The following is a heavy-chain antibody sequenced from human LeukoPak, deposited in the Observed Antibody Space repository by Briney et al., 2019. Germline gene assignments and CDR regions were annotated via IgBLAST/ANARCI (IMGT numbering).Heavy chain of an antibody. V-gene: IGHV3-23*01. CDR3: AKSGYNRLDY. CDR1: GFTFSSYG. CDR2: ISGSGSGGST. D-gene: IGHD5-24*01. J-gene: IGHJ4*02. Sequence: GTLRLSCAASGFTFSSYGMSWVRQAPGKGLEWVSNISGSGSGGSTYYADSVKGRFTISRDNSKNTLYLQMNSLRAEDTAVYYCAKSGYNRLDYWGQGTLVTVSS.